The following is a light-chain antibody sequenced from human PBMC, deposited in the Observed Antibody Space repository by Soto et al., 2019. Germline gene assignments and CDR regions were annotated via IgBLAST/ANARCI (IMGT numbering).Light chain of an antibody. V-gene: IGLV2-14*01. CDR3: SSYTSTSTSVL. CDR2: EVS. Sequence: QSALTQPASVSGSPGQSITISCIGTSSDVGGYNYVSWYQQHPGKAPKLMIYEVSNRPSGVSHRFSGSKSGNTASLTISGLQAEDEADYYCSSYTSTSTSVLFGGGTKL. CDR1: SSDVGGYNY. J-gene: IGLJ2*01.